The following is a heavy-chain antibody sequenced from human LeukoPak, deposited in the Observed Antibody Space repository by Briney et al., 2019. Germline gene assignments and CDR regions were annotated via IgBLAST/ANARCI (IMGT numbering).Heavy chain of an antibody. J-gene: IGHJ4*02. D-gene: IGHD3-10*01. Sequence: PGGSLRLSCAASGFTFSKYYMHWVRQAPGKGPVWLSYINGDGSHTTYADSVKGRFTISRDNAINTVYLQMNSLRDEDTAIYYCVNMVSDSGVEGKWGQGTLVTVSS. V-gene: IGHV3-74*01. CDR3: VNMVSDSGVEGK. CDR1: GFTFSKYY. CDR2: INGDGSHT.